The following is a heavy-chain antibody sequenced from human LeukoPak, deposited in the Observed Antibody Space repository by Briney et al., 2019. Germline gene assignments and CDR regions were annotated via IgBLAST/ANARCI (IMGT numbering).Heavy chain of an antibody. V-gene: IGHV3-30*18. CDR2: ISYDGSNK. CDR1: GFTSSSYG. J-gene: IGHJ4*02. Sequence: GGSLRLSCAASGFTSSSYGMHWVRQAPGKGLEWVAVISYDGSNKYYADSVKGRFTISRDNSKNTLYLQMNSLRAEDTAVYYCAKDRSLGSSWLGDWGQGTLVTVSS. CDR3: AKDRSLGSSWLGD. D-gene: IGHD6-13*01.